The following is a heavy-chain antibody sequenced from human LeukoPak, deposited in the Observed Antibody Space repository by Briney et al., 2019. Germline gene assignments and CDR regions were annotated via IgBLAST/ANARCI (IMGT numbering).Heavy chain of an antibody. CDR2: ISYDGSNK. D-gene: IGHD2-8*01. CDR3: ARTMDPAPGLDCTNGVCYLFDY. J-gene: IGHJ4*02. V-gene: IGHV3-30*01. CDR1: GFTFSSYA. Sequence: GGSLRLSCAASGFTFSSYAMHWVRQAPGKGLEWVAVISYDGSNKYYADSVKGRFTISRDNSKNTLYLQMNSLGAEDTAVYYCARTMDPAPGLDCTNGVCYLFDYWGQGTLVTVSS.